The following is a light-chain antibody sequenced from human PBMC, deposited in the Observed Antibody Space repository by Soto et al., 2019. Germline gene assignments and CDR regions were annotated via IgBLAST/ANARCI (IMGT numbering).Light chain of an antibody. CDR1: QDITNF. Sequence: DIQMTQSPSSLSASVGDRVTITCQASQDITNFLNWYQQKPGKAPKLLVFDSSSLQTGVPSRFSGSGSGTDFTFTISSLRPEDIATYYCQQYDNPLTFGGGTKVEIK. V-gene: IGKV1-33*01. CDR3: QQYDNPLT. J-gene: IGKJ4*01. CDR2: DSS.